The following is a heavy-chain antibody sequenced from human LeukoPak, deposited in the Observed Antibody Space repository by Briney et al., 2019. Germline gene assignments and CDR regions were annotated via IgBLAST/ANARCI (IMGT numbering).Heavy chain of an antibody. CDR1: GYTFTSYY. Sequence: ASVKVSCKASGYTFTSYYMHWVRQAPGQGLEWVGIINPSGGSTSYAQKFQGRVTMTRDTSTSTVYMELSSLRSEDTAVYYCARAEIAVAGIVYFDYWGQGTLVTVSS. J-gene: IGHJ4*02. D-gene: IGHD6-13*01. CDR2: INPSGGST. V-gene: IGHV1-46*03. CDR3: ARAEIAVAGIVYFDY.